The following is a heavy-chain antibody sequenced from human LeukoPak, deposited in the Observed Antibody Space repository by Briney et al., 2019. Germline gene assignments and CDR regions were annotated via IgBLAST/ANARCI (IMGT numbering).Heavy chain of an antibody. CDR1: GFTFSTYW. Sequence: TGGSLRLSCAASGFTFSTYWMHWVRQAPGTGLAWVSLINSDGSSTNYADSVKGRFTISRDNAKNTLYLQMNSLRAEDTAVYYCATDVPAVTIFGYWGQGTLVTVSS. CDR2: INSDGSST. V-gene: IGHV3-74*01. D-gene: IGHD2-2*01. J-gene: IGHJ4*02. CDR3: ATDVPAVTIFGY.